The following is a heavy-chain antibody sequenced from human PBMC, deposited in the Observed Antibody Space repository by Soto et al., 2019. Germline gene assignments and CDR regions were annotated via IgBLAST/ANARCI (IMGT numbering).Heavy chain of an antibody. CDR2: IYHSGST. D-gene: IGHD3-3*01. J-gene: IGHJ3*02. V-gene: IGHV4-4*02. CDR3: ARGNDFWGYLHAFDI. CDR1: SGSISSSNW. Sequence: QVQLQESGPGLVKPSGTLSLTCAVSSGSISSSNWWSWVRQPPGKGLEWIGEIYHSGSTNYNPSLKSRVTISVDTSKNQFSLKLSSVTAADTAVYYCARGNDFWGYLHAFDIWGQGTMVTVSS.